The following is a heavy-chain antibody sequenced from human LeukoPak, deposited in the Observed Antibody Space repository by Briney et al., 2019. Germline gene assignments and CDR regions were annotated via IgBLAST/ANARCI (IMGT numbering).Heavy chain of an antibody. D-gene: IGHD1-7*01. Sequence: GGSLRLSCAASGFTFSSYWMSWVRQAPGKGLEWVANIKQDGSEKYYVDSVKGRFTISRDNAKNSLYLQMNSLRAEDTAVYYCARVRITGTTNYYYCMDVWGKGTTVTVSS. CDR1: GFTFSSYW. CDR2: IKQDGSEK. J-gene: IGHJ6*03. V-gene: IGHV3-7*01. CDR3: ARVRITGTTNYYYCMDV.